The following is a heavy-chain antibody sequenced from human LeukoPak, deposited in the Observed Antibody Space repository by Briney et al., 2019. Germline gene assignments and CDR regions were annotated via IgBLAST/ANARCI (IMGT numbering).Heavy chain of an antibody. CDR2: IWYDGSDA. V-gene: IGHV3-33*08. CDR3: AREVASTYNWFDP. Sequence: GGSLRLSCAASGFTFRSNGMHWVRQAPGRGLEWVTYIWYDGSDADYADPVKGRFTISRDNSKNTLYLQMNSLRAEDTAVYYCAREVASTYNWFDPWGQGTLVTVSS. J-gene: IGHJ5*02. D-gene: IGHD5/OR15-5a*01. CDR1: GFTFRSNG.